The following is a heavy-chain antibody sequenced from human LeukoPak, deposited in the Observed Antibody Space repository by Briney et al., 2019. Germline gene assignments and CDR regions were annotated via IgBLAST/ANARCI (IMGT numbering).Heavy chain of an antibody. J-gene: IGHJ6*02. V-gene: IGHV1-8*01. Sequence: ASVKVSCKASGYTFTSYDVNWVRQATGQGLEWMGWMNPNSGNTGYAQKLQGRVTMTRNTSISTAYMELSSLRSEDTAVYYCARRYSSSWYAGYYYGMDVWGQGTTVTVSS. CDR3: ARRYSSSWYAGYYYGMDV. CDR2: MNPNSGNT. CDR1: GYTFTSYD. D-gene: IGHD6-13*01.